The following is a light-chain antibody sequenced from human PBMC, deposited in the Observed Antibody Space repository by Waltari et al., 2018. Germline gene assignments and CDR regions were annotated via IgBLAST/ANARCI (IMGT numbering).Light chain of an antibody. V-gene: IGLV3-21*02. J-gene: IGLJ3*02. CDR3: QGWDSTSDVV. Sequence: SYVLTQPPSLSVAPGQPAKIPRGGNNIGRRSVHWYKQKPGQAPVLVVYDDSDRPSGIPDRFSGSNSGNTATLTISSVEAGDEAAYYCQGWDSTSDVVFGGGTKLTVL. CDR2: DDS. CDR1: NIGRRS.